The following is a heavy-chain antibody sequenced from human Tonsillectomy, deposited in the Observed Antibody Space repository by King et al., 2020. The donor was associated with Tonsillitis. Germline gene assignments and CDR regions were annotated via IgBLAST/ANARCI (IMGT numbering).Heavy chain of an antibody. CDR1: GFTFSSYE. CDR2: ISSSGSTI. D-gene: IGHD3-22*01. J-gene: IGHJ3*02. V-gene: IGHV3-48*03. Sequence: QLVQSGGGLVQPGGSLRLSCAASGFTFSSYEMNWFRQAPGKGLEWVSYISSSGSTIYYADSVKGRFTISRDNAKNSLYLQMNSLRAEDTAVYYCAREGIDYYDSSGYYRVDAFDIWGQGTMVTVSS. CDR3: AREGIDYYDSSGYYRVDAFDI.